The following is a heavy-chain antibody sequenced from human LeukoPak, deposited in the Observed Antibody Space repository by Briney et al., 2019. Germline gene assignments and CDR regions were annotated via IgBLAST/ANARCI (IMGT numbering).Heavy chain of an antibody. Sequence: SQTLALTCAISGDSVSSNSVAWNWIRQSPSRGLEWLGRTYYRSKWYSDYAVSIKGRITIKPDTSKNQFSLQLNSVTPEDTAVYYCARIGGDYSYGMDVWGQGTTVTVSS. CDR1: GDSVSSNSVA. J-gene: IGHJ6*02. CDR3: ARIGGDYSYGMDV. D-gene: IGHD2-21*01. V-gene: IGHV6-1*01. CDR2: TYYRSKWYS.